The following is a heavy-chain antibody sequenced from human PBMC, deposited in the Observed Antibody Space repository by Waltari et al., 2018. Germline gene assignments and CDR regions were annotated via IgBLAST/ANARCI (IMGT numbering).Heavy chain of an antibody. J-gene: IGHJ5*02. CDR3: TRTNDCWSGLGEP. V-gene: IGHV3-73*02. CDR2: IRSKANSYAT. D-gene: IGHD3-3*01. Sequence: EVQLVESGGGLVQPGGSLKLSCAASGFTFSGSAMHWVRQASRKGVGWVGRIRSKANSYATAYAAAVKGRFTISRDDSKNTAYLQMNSLKTEDTAVYYCTRTNDCWSGLGEPWGQGTLVTVSS. CDR1: GFTFSGSA.